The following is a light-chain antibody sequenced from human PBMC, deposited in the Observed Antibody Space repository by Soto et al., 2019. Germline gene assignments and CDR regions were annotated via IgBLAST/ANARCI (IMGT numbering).Light chain of an antibody. Sequence: DIVMTQSPDSLAVSLGERATINCKSGESVLYSSDNKNYLCWYQQKPGQPPKLLISWASTRESGVPDRFSGGGSGTDFTLTISSLQAEDVAVYYCQQYYRLPYTFGQGTKLEIK. V-gene: IGKV4-1*01. J-gene: IGKJ2*01. CDR1: ESVLYSSDNKNY. CDR2: WAS. CDR3: QQYYRLPYT.